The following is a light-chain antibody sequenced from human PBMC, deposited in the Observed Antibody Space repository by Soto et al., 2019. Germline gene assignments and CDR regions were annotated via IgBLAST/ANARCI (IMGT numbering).Light chain of an antibody. CDR3: QQSYSTPRT. Sequence: DIQMTHYPSSLSASVGDRVTITFRASQSISSYLNWYQQKPGKAPKLLIYAASSLQSGVPSRFSGSGSGTDFTLTISSLQPEDFATYYCQQSYSTPRTVGQGTKVDI. CDR1: QSISSY. V-gene: IGKV1-39*01. CDR2: AAS. J-gene: IGKJ1*01.